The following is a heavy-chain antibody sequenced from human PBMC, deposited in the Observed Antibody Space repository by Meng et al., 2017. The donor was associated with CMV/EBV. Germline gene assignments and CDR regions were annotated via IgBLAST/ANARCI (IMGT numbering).Heavy chain of an antibody. CDR2: IKHDGSEK. J-gene: IGHJ4*02. V-gene: IGHV3-7*01. Sequence: GGSLRLSCAASGFTFSSYWMSWVRQAPGKGLEWVANIKHDGSEKYYVDSVKGRFTISRDNAKNSLYLQMNSLRAEDTAVYYCARDVVGAEAYFDYWGQGTLVTVSS. CDR3: ARDVVGAEAYFDY. D-gene: IGHD1-26*01. CDR1: GFTFSSYW.